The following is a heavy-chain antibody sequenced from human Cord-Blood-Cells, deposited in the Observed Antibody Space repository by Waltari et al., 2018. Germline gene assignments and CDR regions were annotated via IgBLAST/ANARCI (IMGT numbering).Heavy chain of an antibody. CDR2: IWYDGSNK. J-gene: IGHJ4*02. V-gene: IGHV3-33*01. D-gene: IGHD1-26*01. CDR1: GFTFSSYG. CDR3: ARDNSGSYFDY. Sequence: QVQLVESGGGVVQPGRSLRLSCAASGFTFSSYGMPWVRQAPGKGLEGVAVIWYDGSNKYYADSVKGRFTISRDNSKNTLYLQMNSLRAEDTAVYYCARDNSGSYFDYWGQGTLVTVSS.